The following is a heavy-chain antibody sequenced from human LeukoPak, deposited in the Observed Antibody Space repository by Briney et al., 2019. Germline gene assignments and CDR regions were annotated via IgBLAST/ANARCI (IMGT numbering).Heavy chain of an antibody. CDR3: AKEGDILTGYAGFDY. CDR2: TSGSRGST. CDR1: GFTSSSYA. V-gene: IGHV3-23*01. J-gene: IGHJ4*02. Sequence: GGSLRLSCAASGFTSSSYAMSWVRQAAGDGLEWVSSTSGSRGSTYYADSVKGRLTISRDNSKYTLCLQINSLRAEATAVYDGAKEGDILTGYAGFDYWGQGTLVTVS. D-gene: IGHD3-9*01.